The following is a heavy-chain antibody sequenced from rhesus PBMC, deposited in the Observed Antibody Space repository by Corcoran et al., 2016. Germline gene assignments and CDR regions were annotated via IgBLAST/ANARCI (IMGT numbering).Heavy chain of an antibody. V-gene: IGHV4-80*01. CDR2: INGNSGST. CDR3: ARDSSSQD. D-gene: IGHD6-19*01. Sequence: QVQLQESGPGLVKPSETLSLTCTGSGASISSDWWSWIRQPPGKGLEWIGEINGNSGSTNYNPSLKSLVTISKDTSKNRFSLKLNSVTAADTAVYYCARDSSSQDWGQGVLVTVSS. J-gene: IGHJ4*01. CDR1: GASISSDW.